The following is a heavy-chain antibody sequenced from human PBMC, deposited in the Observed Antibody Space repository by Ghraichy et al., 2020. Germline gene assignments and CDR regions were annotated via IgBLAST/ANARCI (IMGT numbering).Heavy chain of an antibody. CDR2: IKSESDDGTT. D-gene: IGHD5-18*01. Sequence: GGSLRLSCAASGFIFRDAWMTWVRQAPGKGPEWVGRIKSESDDGTTDYAAPVIGRFTVSRDDSKRVVYLQMDSLQPEDTAMYYCTILDGYSFGHWGQGTLVTVSS. J-gene: IGHJ4*02. V-gene: IGHV3-15*01. CDR3: TILDGYSFGH. CDR1: GFIFRDAW.